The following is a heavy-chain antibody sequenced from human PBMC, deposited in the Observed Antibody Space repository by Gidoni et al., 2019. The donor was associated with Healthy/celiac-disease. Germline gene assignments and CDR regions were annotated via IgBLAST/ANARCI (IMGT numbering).Heavy chain of an antibody. CDR2: IFYSAST. Sequence: QVQLQKSCPGRVKPSETLSLTCPVSVGSISSYYWSWIRQPPGKGLEWIGYIFYSASTNYNPSLKSRVTIAVDTSKNQFSLKLSSVTAADTAVYYCATATHCSGGSCHPIAFDIWGQGTMVTVSS. J-gene: IGHJ3*02. V-gene: IGHV4-59*12. CDR3: ATATHCSGGSCHPIAFDI. CDR1: VGSISSYY. D-gene: IGHD2-15*01.